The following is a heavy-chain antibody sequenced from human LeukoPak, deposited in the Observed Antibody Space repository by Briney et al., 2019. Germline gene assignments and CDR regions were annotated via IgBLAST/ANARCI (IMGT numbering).Heavy chain of an antibody. V-gene: IGHV1-18*01. CDR2: ISAYNGNT. CDR3: ARARGVAFGSPRRNDAFDI. J-gene: IGHJ3*02. D-gene: IGHD1-26*01. Sequence: ASVKVSCKASGYTFTSYGISWVRQAPGQGLEWMGWISAYNGNTNYAQKLQGRDTMTTDTSTSTAYMELRSLRSDDTAVYYCARARGVAFGSPRRNDAFDIWGQGTMVTVSS. CDR1: GYTFTSYG.